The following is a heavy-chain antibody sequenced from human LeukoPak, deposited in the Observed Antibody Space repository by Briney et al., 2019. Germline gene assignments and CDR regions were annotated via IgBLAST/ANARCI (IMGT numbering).Heavy chain of an antibody. Sequence: GGSLRLSCAASGFTFSTYSMNWVRQAPGKGLEWVSSFSSSSNYIYYADSVKGRFTIFRDNTKNSLYLQMNSLRADDTAVYYCAREKYSGSAIDYWGQGTLVTVSS. CDR3: AREKYSGSAIDY. V-gene: IGHV3-21*01. D-gene: IGHD1-26*01. CDR2: FSSSSNYI. J-gene: IGHJ4*02. CDR1: GFTFSTYS.